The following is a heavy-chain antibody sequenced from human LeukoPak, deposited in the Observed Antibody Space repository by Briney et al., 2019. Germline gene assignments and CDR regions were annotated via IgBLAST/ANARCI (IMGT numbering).Heavy chain of an antibody. CDR3: ARDILGRSNGGSNYFGMEV. V-gene: IGHV1-2*04. Sequence: GASVKVSCKGSGYTFTDYHMHWARQAPGQGLEWMGCIDLYTGGAHYAQKFQDWLSMTRDTSINTAYMELSSLRSDDAAVYYCARDILGRSNGGSNYFGMEVWGQGTTVTVSS. CDR1: GYTFTDYH. J-gene: IGHJ6*02. CDR2: IDLYTGGA. D-gene: IGHD2-15*01.